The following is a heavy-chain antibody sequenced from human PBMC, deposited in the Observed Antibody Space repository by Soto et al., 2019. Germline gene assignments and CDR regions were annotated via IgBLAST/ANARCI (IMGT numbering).Heavy chain of an antibody. CDR3: ARGGTSGWLKGAYDV. CDR1: GGTLNKHA. J-gene: IGHJ3*01. CDR2: IIPMFGIP. D-gene: IGHD6-13*01. Sequence: QVQLVQSGAEVKKPGSSVKVSCKASGGTLNKHAITWVRRAPGQGLEWLGGIIPMFGIPNYPQKFQGRVNNALDDSTNASHMELHSLVSDDTAVYYCARGGTSGWLKGAYDVWGQGTMVTVSS. V-gene: IGHV1-69*01.